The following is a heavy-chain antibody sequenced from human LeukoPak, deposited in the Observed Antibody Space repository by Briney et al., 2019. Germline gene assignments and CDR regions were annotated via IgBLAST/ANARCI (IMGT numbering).Heavy chain of an antibody. Sequence: PGGSLRRSCAASGFTFSSYGMHWLRQAPGKGLEWVAVISYDGSNKYYADSVKGRFTISRDNSKNTLYLQMNSLRAGDTAIYYCAKLISLVDCSSTSCYDFGYWGQGTLVTVSS. CDR1: GFTFSSYG. CDR3: AKLISLVDCSSTSCYDFGY. CDR2: ISYDGSNK. J-gene: IGHJ4*02. V-gene: IGHV3-30*18. D-gene: IGHD2-2*01.